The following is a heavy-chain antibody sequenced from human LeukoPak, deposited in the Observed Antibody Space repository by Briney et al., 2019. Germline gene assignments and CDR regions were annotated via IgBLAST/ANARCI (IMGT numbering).Heavy chain of an antibody. Sequence: ASVKVSCKASGYTFSSYVMHWVRQAPGQSLEWMGRINAGNGNTEYAQKFQGRVTITRDTSISTAYMELSSLRSEDTAVYYCARSRMYSSSWYRRYVWFDPWGQGTLVTVSS. CDR2: INAGNGNT. V-gene: IGHV1-3*01. CDR1: GYTFSSYV. D-gene: IGHD6-13*01. J-gene: IGHJ5*02. CDR3: ARSRMYSSSWYRRYVWFDP.